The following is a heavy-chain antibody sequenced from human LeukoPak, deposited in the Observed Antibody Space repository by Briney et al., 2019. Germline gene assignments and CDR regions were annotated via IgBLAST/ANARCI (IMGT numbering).Heavy chain of an antibody. D-gene: IGHD3-22*01. V-gene: IGHV3-48*01. CDR1: GLTFSSYS. J-gene: IGHJ3*01. CDR2: IGSGTSTI. Sequence: GGSLRLSCAASGLTFSSYSMNWVRQAPGKGLEWVSYIGSGTSTIYYADSVKGRFTISRDNAKNSLFLQMTSLRADDTAVYYCARGRSSGGYYFDAFDVWGQGTMVTVSS. CDR3: ARGRSSGGYYFDAFDV.